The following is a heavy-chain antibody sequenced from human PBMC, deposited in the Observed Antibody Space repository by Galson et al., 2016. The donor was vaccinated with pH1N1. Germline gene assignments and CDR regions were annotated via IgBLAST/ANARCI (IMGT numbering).Heavy chain of an antibody. J-gene: IGHJ4*02. Sequence: TLSLTCTVSGGSISSGGYYWSWIRQPAGKGLEWIGDIYTSGNTNYNPSLKSRVTISVETSKNQFSLKLSSVTAADTAVYYCARVVTWELGNDFDYWGQGTLVTVSS. CDR1: GGSISSGGYY. CDR3: ARVVTWELGNDFDY. D-gene: IGHD1-26*01. CDR2: IYTSGNT. V-gene: IGHV4-61*09.